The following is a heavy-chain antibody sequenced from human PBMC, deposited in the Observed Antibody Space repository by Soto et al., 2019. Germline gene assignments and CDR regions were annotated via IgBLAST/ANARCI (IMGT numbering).Heavy chain of an antibody. Sequence: SETLSLTCAVYGGSFSGYYWSWIRQPPGKGLEWIGEINHSGSTNYNPSLKSRVTISVDTSKNQFSLKLSSVTAADTAVYYCARGNWKNYYYYYYMDVWGKGTTVTVSS. CDR3: ARGNWKNYYYYYYMDV. D-gene: IGHD1-1*01. J-gene: IGHJ6*03. V-gene: IGHV4-34*01. CDR2: INHSGST. CDR1: GGSFSGYY.